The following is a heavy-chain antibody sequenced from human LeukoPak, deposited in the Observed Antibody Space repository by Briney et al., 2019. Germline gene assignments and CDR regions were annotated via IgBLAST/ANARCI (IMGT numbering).Heavy chain of an antibody. D-gene: IGHD5-18*01. J-gene: IGHJ4*02. CDR2: ISSSSSYF. Sequence: GGSLRLSCAASGFTLSSHSMNWVRQAPGKGLEWVSSISSSSSYFYYADSVKGRFTISRDNAKNSLYLQMNSLRAEDTAVYCCARGAYNYGYIFDYWGQGTLVTVSS. CDR1: GFTLSSHS. CDR3: ARGAYNYGYIFDY. V-gene: IGHV3-21*06.